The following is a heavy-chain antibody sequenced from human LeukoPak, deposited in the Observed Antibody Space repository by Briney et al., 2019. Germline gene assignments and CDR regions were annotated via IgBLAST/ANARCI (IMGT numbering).Heavy chain of an antibody. Sequence: PGGSLRLSCAASGFTFSRYGMHWVRQAPGKGLDWGAVIWYDGSNKDYADSVRGRFTLSRDNSKSTLYLQMDSLRVEDTAVYHCARDSQGSGWYFDLWGRGTLVSVSS. CDR2: IWYDGSNK. CDR3: ARDSQGSGWYFDL. CDR1: GFTFSRYG. D-gene: IGHD3-10*01. J-gene: IGHJ2*01. V-gene: IGHV3-33*01.